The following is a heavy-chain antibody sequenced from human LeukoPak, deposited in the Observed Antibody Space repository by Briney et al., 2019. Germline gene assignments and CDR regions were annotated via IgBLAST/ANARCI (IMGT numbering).Heavy chain of an antibody. Sequence: GGSLRLSCVASGFTVNTHYINWVRQAPGRGLEWVSVIYAGGRTYYADSVKGRFTISRDDSENTLYLQMNSLRAEDTAVYYCAGTSSLYDSSAYFAYWGQGTLVTVSS. D-gene: IGHD3-22*01. J-gene: IGHJ4*02. CDR2: IYAGGRT. CDR1: GFTVNTHY. CDR3: AGTSSLYDSSAYFAY. V-gene: IGHV3-53*01.